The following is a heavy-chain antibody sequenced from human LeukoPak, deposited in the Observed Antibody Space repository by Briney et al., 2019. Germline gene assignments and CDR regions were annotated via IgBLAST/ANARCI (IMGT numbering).Heavy chain of an antibody. Sequence: PSETLSLTCTVSGVPLGSSSYYWGWVRQPPGKGLEWIGRIYYSGSTYYNPSLKSRVTISVDTSKNQFSLKLSSVTAADTAVYYCARMNMVRGSNWFDPWGQGTLVTVSS. J-gene: IGHJ5*02. CDR3: ARMNMVRGSNWFDP. D-gene: IGHD3-10*01. CDR1: GVPLGSSSYY. CDR2: IYYSGST. V-gene: IGHV4-39*07.